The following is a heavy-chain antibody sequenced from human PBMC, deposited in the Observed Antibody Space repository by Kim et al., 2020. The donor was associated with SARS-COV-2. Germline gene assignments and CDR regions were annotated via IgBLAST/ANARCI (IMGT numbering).Heavy chain of an antibody. CDR3: ATGWLSDY. Sequence: GSGQCYVDSGKGRFTVNRDNAKNTLYLQMDGLRVEDTAVYYCATGWLSDYWGQGTLVTVSS. V-gene: IGHV3-7*04. CDR2: GSGQ. D-gene: IGHD3-22*01. J-gene: IGHJ4*02.